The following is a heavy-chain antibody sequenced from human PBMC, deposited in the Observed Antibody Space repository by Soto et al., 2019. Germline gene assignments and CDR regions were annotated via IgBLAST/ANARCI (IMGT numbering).Heavy chain of an antibody. V-gene: IGHV4-59*12. J-gene: IGHJ5*01. D-gene: IGHD5-18*01. CDR1: GDSIGTYN. CDR3: ASRRDGYSVIGS. CDR2: MYHSGTT. Sequence: PSETLSLTCTVSGDSIGTYNLGWIRQPPGKGLEWIGEMYHSGTTNHNPSLKSRVTISVDKSKNQFSLKLSSVTAADTAVYYCASRRDGYSVIGSWGQGTLVTVSS.